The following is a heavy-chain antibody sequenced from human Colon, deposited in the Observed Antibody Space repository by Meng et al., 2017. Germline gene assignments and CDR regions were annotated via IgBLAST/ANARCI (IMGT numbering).Heavy chain of an antibody. CDR2: VDKSGNT. V-gene: IGHV4-39*07. D-gene: IGHD3-10*01. J-gene: IGHJ4*02. Sequence: SETLSLTCTVSGSSISITNYYWGWIRQPPGTGLEWIGTVDKSGNTYYNPSLKSRVTISIDTSRNQFSLELSSVTAVDTAVYYCARRRIGHYGSGITPIDYWGQGTLVTVSS. CDR1: GSSISITNYY. CDR3: ARRRIGHYGSGITPIDY.